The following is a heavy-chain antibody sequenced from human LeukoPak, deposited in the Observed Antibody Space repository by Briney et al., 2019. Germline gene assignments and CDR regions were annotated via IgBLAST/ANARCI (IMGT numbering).Heavy chain of an antibody. CDR2: ISPNSGAT. V-gene: IGHV1-2*02. Sequence: ASVKVSCKASGYTFTGYYMHWVRQAPGQGLEWMGWISPNSGATNYAQKFQARVTMTGDTSISTAYMELSSLRSDDTAVYYCARLGGGSSWSNFDFWGQGTLVTVSS. CDR1: GYTFTGYY. CDR3: ARLGGGSSWSNFDF. J-gene: IGHJ4*02. D-gene: IGHD6-13*01.